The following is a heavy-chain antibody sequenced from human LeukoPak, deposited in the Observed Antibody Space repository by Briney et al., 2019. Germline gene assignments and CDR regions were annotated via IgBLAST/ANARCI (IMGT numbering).Heavy chain of an antibody. CDR3: ARALGLNDWQWLGYY. V-gene: IGHV1-2*02. CDR1: GYTFTVYY. Sequence: ASVKVSCKASGYTFTVYYIHWVRKAPEQGLGWMGWSYGNSGGTKYAQKFQGRVTMTRDTSISTAYMELSRLRSDDTAIYYCARALGLNDWQWLGYYWGQGTLVTVSS. D-gene: IGHD6-19*01. J-gene: IGHJ4*02. CDR2: SYGNSGGT.